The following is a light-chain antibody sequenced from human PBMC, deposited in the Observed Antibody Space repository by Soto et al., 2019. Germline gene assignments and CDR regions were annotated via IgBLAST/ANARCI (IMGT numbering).Light chain of an antibody. V-gene: IGLV2-14*01. J-gene: IGLJ1*01. CDR2: EVS. CDR3: SSYTSGSSHYV. CDR1: SSDIGGYKY. Sequence: QSALTQPASVSGSPGQSITISCTGTSSDIGGYKYVSWYQQHPGKAPKLMIFEVSYRPSGVSNRFSGSKSGNTASLTISGLQAEDEADYHCSSYTSGSSHYVFGTGTKVTVL.